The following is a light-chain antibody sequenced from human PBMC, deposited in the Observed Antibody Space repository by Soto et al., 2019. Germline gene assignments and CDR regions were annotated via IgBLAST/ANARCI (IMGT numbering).Light chain of an antibody. CDR2: AAS. CDR3: QQDSSYTCT. V-gene: IGKV1-8*01. J-gene: IGKJ3*01. CDR1: QGISSY. Sequence: AIRMTQSPSSLSASTGDRVTITCRASQGISSYLAWYQQKPVKAPKLLIYAASTLQSGVPSRFSGSGSGTDFTLICSCLQSEDFATYYWQQDSSYTCTFGPGTKVDIK.